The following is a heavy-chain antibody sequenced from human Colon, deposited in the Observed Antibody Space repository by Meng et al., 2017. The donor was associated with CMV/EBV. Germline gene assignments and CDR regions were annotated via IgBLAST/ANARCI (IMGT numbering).Heavy chain of an antibody. CDR2: ISSSGTTM. CDR3: IKETQPGGCDH. CDR1: GFTFRSYE. D-gene: IGHD3-16*01. V-gene: IGHV3-48*03. Sequence: GGSLRLSCAASGFTFRSYEMTWVRQTPGKGLEWLSYISSSGTTMHYADSVKGRFTISRDNAKNSLYLQMNSLRVEDTALYYCIKETQPGGCDHWGQGTLVTVSS. J-gene: IGHJ4*02.